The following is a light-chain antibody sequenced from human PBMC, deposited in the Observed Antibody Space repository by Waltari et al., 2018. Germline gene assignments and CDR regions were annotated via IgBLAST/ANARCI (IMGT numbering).Light chain of an antibody. V-gene: IGLV2-14*01. Sequence: QSALTQPASVSGSPGQSITISCTGTSSDVGGYNYVSWYQQHPGKAPKLIIYDVSKRPSGFSIRFSDSKSGYTDSLIIFGLQAEDEADFYCSSYTRSSTLLFGGGTKLTVL. CDR3: SSYTRSSTLL. CDR1: SSDVGGYNY. J-gene: IGLJ3*02. CDR2: DVS.